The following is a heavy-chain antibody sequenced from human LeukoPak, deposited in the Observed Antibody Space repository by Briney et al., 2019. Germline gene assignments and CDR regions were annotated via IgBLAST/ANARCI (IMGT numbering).Heavy chain of an antibody. D-gene: IGHD4-17*01. J-gene: IGHJ3*02. CDR3: ARDSVTVNTFDI. CDR2: IYSGGST. V-gene: IGHV3-66*01. Sequence: PEVSLRLSCAASGLTVSSNYMSWVRQAPGKGLEWVSVIYSGGSTYYADSVKGRFTISRDNSKNTLYLQMNSLRAEGTAVYYCARDSVTVNTFDIWGQGTMVTVSS. CDR1: GLTVSSNY.